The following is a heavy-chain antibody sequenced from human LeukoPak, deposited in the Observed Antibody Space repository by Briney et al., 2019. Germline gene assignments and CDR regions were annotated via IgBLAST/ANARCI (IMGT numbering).Heavy chain of an antibody. J-gene: IGHJ3*02. CDR1: GYTFSGYY. CDR2: INPNTGGT. V-gene: IGHV1-2*02. CDR3: ARDPPEYGSGSYYPPGAFDI. Sequence: ASVTVSCKASGYTFSGYYIHWVRQAPGQGLEWMGWINPNTGGTKYAQRFQGRVTMTRDTSISTAYMELSRLRSDDTAVYYCARDPPEYGSGSYYPPGAFDIWGQGTMVTVSS. D-gene: IGHD3-10*01.